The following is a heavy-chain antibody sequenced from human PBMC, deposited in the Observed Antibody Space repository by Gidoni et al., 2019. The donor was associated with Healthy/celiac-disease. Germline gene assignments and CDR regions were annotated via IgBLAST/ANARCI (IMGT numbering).Heavy chain of an antibody. Sequence: QVQLQESGPGLVKLSETLSLTCTVSGGSVSSGSYYWSWIRQPPGKGLEWIGYIYYSGSTNYNPSLKSRVTISVDTSKNQFSLKLSSVTAADTAVYYCARDMGEGRGYSGSSIVNGAFDIWGQGTMVTVSS. V-gene: IGHV4-61*01. D-gene: IGHD5-12*01. CDR1: GGSVSSGSYY. CDR2: IYYSGST. J-gene: IGHJ3*02. CDR3: ARDMGEGRGYSGSSIVNGAFDI.